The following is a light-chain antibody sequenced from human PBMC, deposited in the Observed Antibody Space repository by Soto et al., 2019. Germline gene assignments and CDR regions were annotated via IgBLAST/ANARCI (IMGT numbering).Light chain of an antibody. J-gene: IGKJ5*01. V-gene: IGKV3-15*01. CDR2: GKX. Sequence: ILMTQSPATLYVSPGERATLCXRASPSVSRDLAWYQQKNGXATRIXXXGKXTRASGIAARLIGSGSGKEFTLTISSLQSEDFAVYYCHQYNKWPPRTFGQGTRLEIK. CDR3: HQYNKWPPRT. CDR1: PSVSRD.